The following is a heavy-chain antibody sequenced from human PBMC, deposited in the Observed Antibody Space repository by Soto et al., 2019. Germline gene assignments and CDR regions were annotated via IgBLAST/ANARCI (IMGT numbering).Heavy chain of an antibody. CDR3: AKECGSYYTYYYYGLDV. CDR2: ISYDGSNT. J-gene: IGHJ6*02. CDR1: GFTFSHYG. D-gene: IGHD1-26*01. V-gene: IGHV3-30*18. Sequence: GGSLRLFCSASGFTFSHYGMHWVRQAPGKGLEWVAVISYDGSNTYYADSVKGRFTISRDISKNTLFLQMNSLRADDTAVYYCAKECGSYYTYYYYGLDVWGQGTTVTVSS.